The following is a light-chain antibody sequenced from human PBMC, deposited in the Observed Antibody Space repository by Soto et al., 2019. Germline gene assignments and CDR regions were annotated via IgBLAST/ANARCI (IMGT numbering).Light chain of an antibody. V-gene: IGKV1-5*01. Sequence: DIQMTQSPSTLSASVGDRVTITCRASQSISTSLAWYQQKPGKAPNLLVSGASNLESGVPSRFSGSGSGTEFPLTISSLKPDDFSSYYCQQYDTYSTFGQGTKVEIK. CDR2: GAS. CDR3: QQYDTYST. J-gene: IGKJ1*01. CDR1: QSISTS.